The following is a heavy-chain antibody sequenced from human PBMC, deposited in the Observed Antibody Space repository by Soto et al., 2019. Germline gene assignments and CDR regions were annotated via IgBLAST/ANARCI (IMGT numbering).Heavy chain of an antibody. CDR3: ASSYGSGYRACDY. CDR1: GDTFTFYS. V-gene: IGHV1-69*02. D-gene: IGHD3-10*01. Sequence: QVQLVQSGAEVKKPGSSVRVSCKASGDTFTFYSINWVRQAPGLGLEWMGRINPILSMSNYAQRFQGRVTMTADKSTSTAYMALSSLRSEDTAMYYCASSYGSGYRACDYWGQGALVTVSS. CDR2: INPILSMS. J-gene: IGHJ4*02.